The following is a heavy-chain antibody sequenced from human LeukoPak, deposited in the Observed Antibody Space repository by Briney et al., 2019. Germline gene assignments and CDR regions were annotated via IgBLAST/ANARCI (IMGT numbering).Heavy chain of an antibody. Sequence: SETLSLTCTVSGGSISRYYGSWIRQPPGKGLEWLGYTYYSGSTSDNRTHKSRVTISVDTSKNQFSLMLSSVTAADTAMYYCATFFPYSSGWYWLNSGDWYFDLWGRGTLVTVSS. CDR1: GGSISRYY. D-gene: IGHD6-19*01. J-gene: IGHJ2*01. CDR2: TYYSGST. CDR3: ATFFPYSSGWYWLNSGDWYFDL. V-gene: IGHV4-59*12.